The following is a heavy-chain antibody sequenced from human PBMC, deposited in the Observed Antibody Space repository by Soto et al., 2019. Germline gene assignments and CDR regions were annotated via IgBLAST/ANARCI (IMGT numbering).Heavy chain of an antibody. CDR2: IVPILGTA. D-gene: IGHD6-19*01. CDR1: GGTFSSYA. J-gene: IGHJ4*02. V-gene: IGHV1-69*13. Sequence: ASVKVSCKASGGTFSSYAISWVRQAPGQGLEWMGGIVPILGTANYAQKFQGRVTITADESTSTAYMELSSLRSEDTAVYYCARAPPSGPADYWGQGTLVTVSS. CDR3: ARAPPSGPADY.